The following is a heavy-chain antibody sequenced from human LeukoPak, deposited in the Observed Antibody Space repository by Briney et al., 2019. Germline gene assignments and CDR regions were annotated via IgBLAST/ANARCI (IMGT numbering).Heavy chain of an antibody. Sequence: SETLSLTCTVSGGSISSSSYYWGWIRQPPGKGLEWIGSIYYRGSTYYNPSPKSRVTISVDTSKNQFSLKLSSVTAADTAVYYCARTPREQQLVDYFDYWGQGTLVTVSS. J-gene: IGHJ4*02. CDR3: ARTPREQQLVDYFDY. CDR2: IYYRGST. CDR1: GGSISSSSYY. D-gene: IGHD6-13*01. V-gene: IGHV4-39*07.